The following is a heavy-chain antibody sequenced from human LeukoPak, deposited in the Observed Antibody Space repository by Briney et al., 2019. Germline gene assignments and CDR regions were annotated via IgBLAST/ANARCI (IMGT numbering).Heavy chain of an antibody. J-gene: IGHJ4*02. CDR1: GFTFSSYS. CDR2: ISSSSSTI. Sequence: GGSLRLSCAASGFTFSSYSMNWVRQATGKGLEWVSYISSSSSTIYYADSVKGRFTISRDNAKNSLYLQMNSLRAEDTAVYYCAKNRYGSGSYYTDYWGQGTPVTVSS. CDR3: AKNRYGSGSYYTDY. V-gene: IGHV3-48*04. D-gene: IGHD3-10*01.